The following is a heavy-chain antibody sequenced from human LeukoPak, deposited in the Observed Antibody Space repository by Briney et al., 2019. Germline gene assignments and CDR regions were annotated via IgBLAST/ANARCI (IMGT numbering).Heavy chain of an antibody. Sequence: SETLSLTCSVSPGSISRSYWSWIRQAPGKEPEWIGYIFHIGNTNYNPSLRGRVTISIDTSKNEFSLDLTSVTAADTAVYYCAGTVTTHFAYWGQGALVTVSS. D-gene: IGHD4-17*01. CDR2: IFHIGNT. CDR3: AGTVTTHFAY. V-gene: IGHV4-59*08. CDR1: PGSISRSY. J-gene: IGHJ4*02.